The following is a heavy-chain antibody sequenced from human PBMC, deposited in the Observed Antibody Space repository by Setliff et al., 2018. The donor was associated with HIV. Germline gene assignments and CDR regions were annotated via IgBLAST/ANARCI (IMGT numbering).Heavy chain of an antibody. Sequence: SETLSLTCAVSASSISSDYCWGWIRQPPGKGLEWIGSTHHSGSTYYNPSLKSRVTISVDTSKKQFSLKLRSVTAADTAVYYCARRRDGYNSAPWRNDYWGQGTLVTVSS. CDR3: ARRRDGYNSAPWRNDY. D-gene: IGHD5-12*01. V-gene: IGHV4-38-2*01. CDR1: ASSISSDYC. CDR2: THHSGST. J-gene: IGHJ4*02.